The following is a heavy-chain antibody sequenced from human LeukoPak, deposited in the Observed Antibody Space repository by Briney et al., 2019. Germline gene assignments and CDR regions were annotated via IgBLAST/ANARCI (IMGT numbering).Heavy chain of an antibody. CDR2: IFPSGST. D-gene: IGHD3-22*01. CDR1: GGSISNSHW. J-gene: IGHJ4*02. V-gene: IGHV4-4*02. Sequence: SGTLSLTCTVSGGSISNSHWWTWVRQPPGKGLEWIGEIFPSGSTDYNPSLKSRVTISVDKSKNQFSLKLAFVTAADTAVYYCAKAPRYYYDSSGYPYYFDYWGQGTLVTVSS. CDR3: AKAPRYYYDSSGYPYYFDY.